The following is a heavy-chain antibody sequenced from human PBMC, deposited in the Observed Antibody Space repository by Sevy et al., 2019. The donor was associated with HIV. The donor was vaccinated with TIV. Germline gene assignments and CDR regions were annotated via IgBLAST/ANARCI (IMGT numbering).Heavy chain of an antibody. V-gene: IGHV1-2*02. CDR3: ARAVEPEDAFDI. CDR2: INPNSGGT. Sequence: ASVKVSCKASGYTFTGYYMHWVRQAPGQGLEWMGWINPNSGGTNYAQKFQGRVTMTRDTSISTAYMELSRLRSDDTAVYYCARAVEPEDAFDIWGQGTMVTASS. CDR1: GYTFTGYY. J-gene: IGHJ3*02.